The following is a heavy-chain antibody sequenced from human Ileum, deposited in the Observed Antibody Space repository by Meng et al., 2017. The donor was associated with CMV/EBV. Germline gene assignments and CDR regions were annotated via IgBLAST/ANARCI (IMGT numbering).Heavy chain of an antibody. CDR1: GFTFSGYG. V-gene: IGHV3-33*06. Sequence: GGSLRLSCAASGFTFSGYGMHWVRQAPGKGLEWVAVIWYDGSNKYYADSVKGRFTISRDNSKNTLYLQMNSLRAEDTAVYYCAKDRGSCSSTSCYYFDYWGQGTLVTVSS. J-gene: IGHJ4*02. CDR2: IWYDGSNK. D-gene: IGHD2-2*01. CDR3: AKDRGSCSSTSCYYFDY.